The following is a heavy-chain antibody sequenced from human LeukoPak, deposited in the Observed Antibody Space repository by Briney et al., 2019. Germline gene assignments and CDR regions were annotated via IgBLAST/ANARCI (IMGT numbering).Heavy chain of an antibody. Sequence: GGSLRPSCAASGFIFNTYGMHWVRQAPGEGLEWVAFLWSDGSNKCYTDSVKGRFTISRDNSKNTLYLQMNSLRVEDTAVYYCARGRPHGNDYWGQGTLVTVSS. CDR1: GFIFNTYG. V-gene: IGHV3-33*08. D-gene: IGHD4-23*01. J-gene: IGHJ4*02. CDR3: ARGRPHGNDY. CDR2: LWSDGSNK.